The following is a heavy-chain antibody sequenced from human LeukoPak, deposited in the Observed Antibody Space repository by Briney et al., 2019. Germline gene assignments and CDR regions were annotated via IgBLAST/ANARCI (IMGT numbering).Heavy chain of an antibody. CDR2: INNDGSST. CDR1: GFTFSSYW. J-gene: IGHJ4*02. V-gene: IGHV3-74*01. Sequence: PGGSLRLSCAASGFTFSSYWMHWVREAPGKGLVWVSRINNDGSSTSYADSVKGRFTISRDNAKNTLSLQMNSLRAEDTALYYCARDGYSYFDVWGLGTLVTVSS. D-gene: IGHD5-24*01. CDR3: ARDGYSYFDV.